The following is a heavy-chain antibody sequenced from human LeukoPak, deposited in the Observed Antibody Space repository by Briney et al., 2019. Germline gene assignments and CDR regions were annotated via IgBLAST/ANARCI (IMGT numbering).Heavy chain of an antibody. CDR2: TYYRSEWYY. J-gene: IGHJ5*02. V-gene: IGHV6-1*01. Sequence: SQTLSLACAISGDSVSNYGAAWIWIRQSASRGLEWLGRTYYRSEWYYDFAVSVRSRLTINPDTSKNQFSLQLNSVTPEDTAAYYCARGNYYYDTWGQGTLVTVSS. CDR3: ARGNYYYDT. D-gene: IGHD3-22*01. CDR1: GDSVSNYGAA.